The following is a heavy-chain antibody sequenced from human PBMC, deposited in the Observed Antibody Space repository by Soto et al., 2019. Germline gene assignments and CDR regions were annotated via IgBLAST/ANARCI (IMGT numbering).Heavy chain of an antibody. J-gene: IGHJ3*02. CDR3: ARDLGANYDFWSGYDAFDI. CDR2: IYSGGST. Sequence: GESLKISCAASGFTVSSNYMSWVRQAPGKGLEWVSVIYSGGSTYYADSVKGRFTISRDNSKNTLYLQMNSLRAEDTAVYYCARDLGANYDFWSGYDAFDIWGQGTMVTVSS. D-gene: IGHD3-3*01. CDR1: GFTVSSNY. V-gene: IGHV3-66*02.